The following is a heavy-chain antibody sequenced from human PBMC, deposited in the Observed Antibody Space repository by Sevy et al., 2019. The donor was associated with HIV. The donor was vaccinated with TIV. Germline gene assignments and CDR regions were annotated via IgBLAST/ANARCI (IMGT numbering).Heavy chain of an antibody. J-gene: IGHJ4*02. Sequence: ASVKVSCKASGYYFIGYDVHWVRQAPGQGLEWMGWINPNGGGTNIGQKFHGRVTVSRDTSITTAYMELIRLRSNDTGVYYCARSVYGSGTYLNDYWGQGTLVTVSS. D-gene: IGHD3-10*01. CDR1: GYYFIGYD. CDR3: ARSVYGSGTYLNDY. CDR2: INPNGGGT. V-gene: IGHV1-2*02.